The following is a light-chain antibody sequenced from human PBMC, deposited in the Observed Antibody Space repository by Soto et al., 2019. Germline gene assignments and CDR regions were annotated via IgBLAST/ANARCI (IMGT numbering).Light chain of an antibody. J-gene: IGLJ1*01. CDR1: SSDVGGYKY. Sequence: QSVLTQPPSASGSPGQSVTISCTGTSSDVGGYKYVSWYQQHPGKAPKLMIYEVSTRPAGVPDRFSGSKSGNTASLTVSGLQAEDEADYYCSSYAGSNNYVLGTGTKLTVL. CDR2: EVS. CDR3: SSYAGSNNYV. V-gene: IGLV2-8*01.